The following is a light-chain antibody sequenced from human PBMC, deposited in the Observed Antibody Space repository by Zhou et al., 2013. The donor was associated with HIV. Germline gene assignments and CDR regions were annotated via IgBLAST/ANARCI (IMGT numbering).Light chain of an antibody. CDR1: QRVSTN. J-gene: IGKJ2*01. V-gene: IGKV3-15*01. Sequence: EIVMTQSPATLSVSPGERVTLSCRASQRVSTNLAWYQRRPGQAPRLLMFGASVRDTGIPARFSGNGSGTEFTLTISSLQSEDFAVYFCQQYNDWPYTFGQGTKVEIK. CDR2: GAS. CDR3: QQYNDWPYT.